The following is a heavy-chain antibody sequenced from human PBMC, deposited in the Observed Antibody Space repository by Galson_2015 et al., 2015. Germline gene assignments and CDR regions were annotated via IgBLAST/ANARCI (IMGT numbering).Heavy chain of an antibody. V-gene: IGHV3-49*03. Sequence: SLRLSCAASGFTFGDYAMSWFRQAPGKGLEWVGFIRSKAYGGTTEYAASVKGRFTISRDDSKSIAYLQMNSLKTEDTAVYYCTRAGRGYSGYDLVFACDYWGQGTLVTVSS. J-gene: IGHJ4*02. CDR2: IRSKAYGGTT. CDR1: GFTFGDYA. D-gene: IGHD5-12*01. CDR3: TRAGRGYSGYDLVFACDY.